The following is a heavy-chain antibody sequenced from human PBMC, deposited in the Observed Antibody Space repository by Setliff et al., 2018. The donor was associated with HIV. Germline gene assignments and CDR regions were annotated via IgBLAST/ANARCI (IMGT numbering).Heavy chain of an antibody. D-gene: IGHD1-26*01. CDR2: VYYSGST. Sequence: PSETLSLTCSVSGGSISSSGYYWSWIRQHPGKGLDWIGRVYYSGSTDYNPSLQSRATLSIDTSKNQFSLKLTSVTAADTALYYCARGRKAVGGWFDPWGQGIQVTVSS. J-gene: IGHJ5*02. CDR3: ARGRKAVGGWFDP. CDR1: GGSISSSGYY. V-gene: IGHV4-31*02.